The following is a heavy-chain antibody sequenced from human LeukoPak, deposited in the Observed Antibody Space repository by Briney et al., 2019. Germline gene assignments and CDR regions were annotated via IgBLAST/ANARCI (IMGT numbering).Heavy chain of an antibody. V-gene: IGHV3-30-3*01. Sequence: GRSLRLSCAASGFTFSSYAMHWVRQAPGKGLEWVAVISYDGSNKYYADSVKGRFTISSDNSKNTLYLQMNSLRAEDTAVYYCASSSTSNFDYWGQGTLVTVSS. J-gene: IGHJ4*02. CDR2: ISYDGSNK. D-gene: IGHD2-2*01. CDR1: GFTFSSYA. CDR3: ASSSTSNFDY.